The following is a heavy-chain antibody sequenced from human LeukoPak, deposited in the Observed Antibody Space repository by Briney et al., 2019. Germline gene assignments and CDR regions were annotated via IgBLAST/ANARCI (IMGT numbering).Heavy chain of an antibody. J-gene: IGHJ6*03. CDR3: AGVTLGYYYYYYMEV. CDR1: GGSISSYY. V-gene: IGHV4-34*01. Sequence: SETLSLTCTVSGGSISSYYWSWIRQPPGKGLEWIGEINHSGRNNYNPSLKSRGTISVDTSKNQFSLKLSSGNAADTAVYYCAGVTLGYYYYYYMEVWGKGTTVTVPS. D-gene: IGHD3-16*01. CDR2: INHSGRN.